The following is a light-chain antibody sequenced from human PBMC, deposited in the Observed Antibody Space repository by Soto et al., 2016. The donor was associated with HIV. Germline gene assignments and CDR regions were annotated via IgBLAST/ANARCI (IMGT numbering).Light chain of an antibody. CDR3: QVWDSSSDHWV. V-gene: IGLV3-21*02. Sequence: SYDLTQPPSMSVSPGQKASITCSGDKMGDKYACWYQQKPGQAPVLVVDDDSDRPSGIPGRFSGSNSGNTATLTISRVEAGDEADYYCQVWDSSSDHWVFGGGTKLTVL. J-gene: IGLJ3*02. CDR2: DDS. CDR1: KMGDKY.